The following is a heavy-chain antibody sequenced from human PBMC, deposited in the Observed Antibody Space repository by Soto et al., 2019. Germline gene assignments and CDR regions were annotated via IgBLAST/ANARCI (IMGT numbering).Heavy chain of an antibody. D-gene: IGHD3-22*01. CDR3: AGERVYYYDSSGYYEDAGVDY. CDR1: RGTFSSYA. V-gene: IGHV1-69*12. J-gene: IGHJ4*02. Sequence: QVQLVQSGAEVKKPGSSVKVSCKASRGTFSSYAISWVRQAPGQGLEWMGGIIPIFGTANYAQKFQGRVTITADESTSTAYMELSSLRSEDTAVYYCAGERVYYYDSSGYYEDAGVDYWGQGTLVTVSS. CDR2: IIPIFGTA.